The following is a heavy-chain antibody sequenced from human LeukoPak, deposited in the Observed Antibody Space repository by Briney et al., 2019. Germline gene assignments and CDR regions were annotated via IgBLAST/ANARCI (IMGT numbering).Heavy chain of an antibody. CDR3: ARDSDYGDYVLDL. Sequence: GGSLRLSCAASGFTFSSYSMNLVRQAPGKGLEWVSSISSSSSYIYYADSVKGRFTISRDNAKNSLYLQMNSLRAEDTAVYYCARDSDYGDYVLDLWGRGTLVTVSS. J-gene: IGHJ2*01. CDR1: GFTFSSYS. D-gene: IGHD4-17*01. CDR2: ISSSSSYI. V-gene: IGHV3-21*01.